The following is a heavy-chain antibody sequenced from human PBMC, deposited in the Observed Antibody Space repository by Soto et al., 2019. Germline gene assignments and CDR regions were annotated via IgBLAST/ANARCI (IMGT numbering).Heavy chain of an antibody. CDR3: AKVPWGERQLVPYFGY. D-gene: IGHD6-13*01. CDR1: GFTFSSYA. J-gene: IGHJ4*02. V-gene: IGHV3-23*01. CDR2: ISGSGGST. Sequence: EVQLLESGGGLVQPGGSLRLSCAASGFTFSSYAMSWVRQAPGKGLEWVSAISGSGGSTYYADSVKGRFTISRDNSKNKLYLQMNSLRAEDTAGYYCAKVPWGERQLVPYFGYWGQGTLVTVSS.